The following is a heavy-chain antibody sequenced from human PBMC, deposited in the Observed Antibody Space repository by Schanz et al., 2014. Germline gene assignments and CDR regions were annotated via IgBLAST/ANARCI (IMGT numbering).Heavy chain of an antibody. CDR2: VFPNGIT. J-gene: IGHJ2*01. D-gene: IGHD1-1*01. CDR3: ARDTTWRLDL. CDR1: GGSIRSGTYS. Sequence: QVQLQESGPGLVKPSQTLSLTCTVSGGSIRSGTYSWSWIRQPAGKALEWVGRVFPNGITNYNPSLKRRCTISRDTPKNQFSLTLTSLTAADTAVYYCARDTTWRLDLWGRGTLVTVSS. V-gene: IGHV4-61*02.